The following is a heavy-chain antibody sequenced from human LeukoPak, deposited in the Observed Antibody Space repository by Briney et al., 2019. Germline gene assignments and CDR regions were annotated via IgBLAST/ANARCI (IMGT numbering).Heavy chain of an antibody. J-gene: IGHJ6*04. V-gene: IGHV3-30*04. D-gene: IGHD3-10*01. CDR2: ISYDGGNK. CDR1: GFTFSSYA. Sequence: GGSLRLSCAASGFTFSSYAMHWVRQAPGKGLEWVAVISYDGGNKYYADSVKGRFTISRDNSKNTLYLQMNSLRAEDTAVYYCARATYYYGSGSSVYYGMDVWGKGTTVTVSS. CDR3: ARATYYYGSGSSVYYGMDV.